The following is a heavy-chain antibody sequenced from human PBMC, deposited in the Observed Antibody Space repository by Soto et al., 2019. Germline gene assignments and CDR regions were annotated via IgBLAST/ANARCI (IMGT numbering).Heavy chain of an antibody. V-gene: IGHV3-23*01. CDR2: ISGSGGST. D-gene: IGHD6-13*01. J-gene: IGHJ6*02. CDR1: GFTFSSYA. Sequence: GGSLRLSCAASGFTFSSYAMSWVRQAPGKGLEWVSAISGSGGSTYYADSVKGRFTISRETSKNTLYLQMNSLRAEGTAVDDCAKIAAAGTVYYYYGMDVWGQGTTVTVSS. CDR3: AKIAAAGTVYYYYGMDV.